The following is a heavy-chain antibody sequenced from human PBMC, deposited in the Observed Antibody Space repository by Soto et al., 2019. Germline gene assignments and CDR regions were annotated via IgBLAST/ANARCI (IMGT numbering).Heavy chain of an antibody. J-gene: IGHJ5*02. CDR2: IYYSGRT. V-gene: IGHV4-30-4*01. CDR1: GGSISSGDYY. CDR3: ARAMVVTQNWFDP. Sequence: QVQLQESGPGLVKPSQTLSLTCTVSGGSISSGDYYWSWIRQPPGKGLEWIGYIYYSGRTYYNPSLKRRVTISVDTSKNQFSLKLSSVTAADTAVYYCARAMVVTQNWFDPWGQGTLVTVSS. D-gene: IGHD2-21*02.